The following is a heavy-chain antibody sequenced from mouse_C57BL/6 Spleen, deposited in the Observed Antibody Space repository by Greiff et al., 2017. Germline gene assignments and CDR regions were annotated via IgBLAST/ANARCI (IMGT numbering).Heavy chain of an antibody. Sequence: VQLQQSGPELVKPGASVKISCKASGYTFTDYYMNWVKQSHGKSLEWIGDINPNNGGTSYNQKFKGKATLTVDKSSSTAYMELRSLTSEYSAVYYCARYDGYYPLYYYAMDYWGQGTSVTVSS. CDR1: GYTFTDYY. V-gene: IGHV1-26*01. J-gene: IGHJ4*01. CDR3: ARYDGYYPLYYYAMDY. CDR2: INPNNGGT. D-gene: IGHD2-3*01.